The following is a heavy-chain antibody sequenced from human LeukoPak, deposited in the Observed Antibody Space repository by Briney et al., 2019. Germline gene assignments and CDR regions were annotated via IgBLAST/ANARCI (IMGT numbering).Heavy chain of an antibody. V-gene: IGHV3-23*01. Sequence: GGSLRLSCAASGFTFNTYVMSWVRQAPGKGLEWVSAISSSGGSTYYADSVKGRFTISRDNSKNTLYFQMNSLRAEDTAAYYCAKRSNDLGYCSGGSCYEFSNWGQGTLVTVSS. CDR3: AKRSNDLGYCSGGSCYEFSN. CDR1: GFTFNTYV. J-gene: IGHJ4*02. CDR2: ISSSGGST. D-gene: IGHD2-15*01.